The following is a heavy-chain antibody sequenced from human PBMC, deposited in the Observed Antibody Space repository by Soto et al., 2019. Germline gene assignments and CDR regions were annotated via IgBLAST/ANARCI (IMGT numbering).Heavy chain of an antibody. CDR2: INHSGST. V-gene: IGHV4-34*01. J-gene: IGHJ6*02. CDR1: GGSFSGYY. Sequence: SETLSLTCAVYGGSFSGYYWSWIRQPPGKGLEWIGEINHSGSTNYNPSLKSRVTISVDTSKNQFSLKLSSVTAADTAVYYCARRSAPVGLVSPYYYYYGMDVWGQGTTVTVSS. D-gene: IGHD3-9*01. CDR3: ARRSAPVGLVSPYYYYYGMDV.